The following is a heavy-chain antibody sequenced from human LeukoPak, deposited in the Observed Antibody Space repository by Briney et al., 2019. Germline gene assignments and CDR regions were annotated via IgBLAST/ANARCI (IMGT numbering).Heavy chain of an antibody. CDR1: GGSISSFY. Sequence: PSETLSLTCTVSGGSISSFYWSWIRQPAGKGLEWIGRIFTSGTTNYNPSLKSRVTMSVDTSKNQFSLKLSSVTAADTAVYYCARDPYGVSNGDYWGQGTLVTVSS. CDR2: IFTSGTT. D-gene: IGHD1-1*01. CDR3: ARDPYGVSNGDY. V-gene: IGHV4-4*07. J-gene: IGHJ4*02.